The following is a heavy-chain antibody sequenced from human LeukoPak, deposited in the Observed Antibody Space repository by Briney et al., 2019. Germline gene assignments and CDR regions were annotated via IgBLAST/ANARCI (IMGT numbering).Heavy chain of an antibody. Sequence: ASVKVSCKASGYTFTGYFMHWVRQAPGQGLEWMGWINPNSGGTHYAQKFQGRVTLTRDTSISTAYMELSRLISDDTAVYYCARDPAVAAKAYFGYWGQGTLVTVSS. CDR2: INPNSGGT. CDR3: ARDPAVAAKAYFGY. CDR1: GYTFTGYF. J-gene: IGHJ4*02. D-gene: IGHD4-23*01. V-gene: IGHV1-2*02.